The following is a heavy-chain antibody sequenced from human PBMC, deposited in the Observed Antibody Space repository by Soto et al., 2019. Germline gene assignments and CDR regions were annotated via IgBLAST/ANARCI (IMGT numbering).Heavy chain of an antibody. CDR2: LSSDGTNK. V-gene: IGHV3-30*18. D-gene: IGHD2-15*01. J-gene: IGHJ6*02. Sequence: QVQLVESGGGVVQPGRSLRLSCTASGFTFSTYGMHWVRQAPGKGLEWVAVLSSDGTNKYYADSVKGRFTISRDNSKNTLSLQMNSLRAEDTAVYYCAKDRWYRVDYYGMDVWGQGTTVTVSS. CDR1: GFTFSTYG. CDR3: AKDRWYRVDYYGMDV.